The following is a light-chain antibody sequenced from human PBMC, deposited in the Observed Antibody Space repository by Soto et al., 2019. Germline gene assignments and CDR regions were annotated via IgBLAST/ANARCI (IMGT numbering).Light chain of an antibody. CDR2: EVY. V-gene: IGLV2-23*02. CDR1: SNNVGNYNL. J-gene: IGLJ1*01. CDR3: CSYAGSDTYV. Sequence: QSVVTQPGPVSGSPGQSITISRTGTSNNVGNYNLVSWYQQHPGKAPKLMIYEVYKRPPGVSNRFSGSKSGITASLTISGLQAEDEGDYYCCSYAGSDTYVFGTGTKVTVL.